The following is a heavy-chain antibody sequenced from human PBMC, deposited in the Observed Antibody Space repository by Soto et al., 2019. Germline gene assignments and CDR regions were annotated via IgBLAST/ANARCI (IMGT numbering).Heavy chain of an antibody. V-gene: IGHV4-59*01. D-gene: IGHD4-17*01. CDR1: GGSISSYY. CDR3: ACYGGNSDFDY. Sequence: PSETLSLTCTVSGGSISSYYWSWIRQPPGKGLEWIGYIYYSGSTNYNPSLKSRVTMSVDTSKNQFSLKLSSVTAADTAVYYCACYGGNSDFDYWGQGTLVTVSS. J-gene: IGHJ4*02. CDR2: IYYSGST.